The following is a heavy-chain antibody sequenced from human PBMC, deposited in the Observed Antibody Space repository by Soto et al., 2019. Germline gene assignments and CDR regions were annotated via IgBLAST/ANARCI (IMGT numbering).Heavy chain of an antibody. CDR2: IYSGGST. J-gene: IGHJ6*02. CDR3: ARATFPPSGYCSGGSCKLIGYYYGMDV. D-gene: IGHD2-15*01. CDR1: GFTVSSNY. Sequence: PGGSLRLSCAASGFTVSSNYMSWVRQALGKGLEWVSVIYSGGSTYYADSVKGRFTISRDTSKNQFSLKLSSVTAADTAVYYCARATFPPSGYCSGGSCKLIGYYYGMDVWGQGTTVTVSS. V-gene: IGHV3-53*01.